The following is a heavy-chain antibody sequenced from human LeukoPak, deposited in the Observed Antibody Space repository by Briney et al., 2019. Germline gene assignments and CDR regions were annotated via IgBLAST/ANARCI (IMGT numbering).Heavy chain of an antibody. CDR2: IYTSGST. Sequence: PSETLSLTCSVSGGSITRGSYYWSWIRQSAGKGLEWIGRIYTSGSTNYNPSLKNRVTISADTSRNQFSLRLSSVSAADTAVYYWGRGRKAYCSSPRCEKGDFSSYYGKVGGKGTRFTSSS. V-gene: IGHV4-61*02. CDR3: GRGRKAYCSSPRCEKGDFSSYYGKV. J-gene: IGHJ6*03. D-gene: IGHD2-2*01. CDR1: GGSITRGSYY.